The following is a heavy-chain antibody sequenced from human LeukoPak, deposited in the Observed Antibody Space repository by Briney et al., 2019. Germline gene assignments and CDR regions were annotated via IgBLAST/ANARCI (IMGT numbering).Heavy chain of an antibody. CDR2: ISSSSSYI. CDR1: GFTFSSYS. J-gene: IGHJ4*02. V-gene: IGHV3-21*01. CDR3: ARDRYGFWSGYWADY. Sequence: GGSLRLSCAASGFTFSSYSMNWVRQAPGKGLELVSSISSSSSYIYYADSVKGRFTISRDNAKNSLYLQMNSLRAEDTAVYYCARDRYGFWSGYWADYWGQGTLVAVSS. D-gene: IGHD3-3*01.